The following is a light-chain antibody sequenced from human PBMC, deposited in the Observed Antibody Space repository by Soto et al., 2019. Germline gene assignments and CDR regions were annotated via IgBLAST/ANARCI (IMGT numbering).Light chain of an antibody. J-gene: IGLJ2*01. CDR3: CTYTTSSTCG. CDR1: SSDVGGYHS. V-gene: IGLV2-14*01. CDR2: EVS. Sequence: QSVLTQPASVSGSPGQSITISCTGTSSDVGGYHSVSWYQQNPGIAPKLMIYEVSNRPSGVSNRFSGSKSGDTASLTMSGLEAEDEGECYCCTYTTSSTCGFGGGTKVTVL.